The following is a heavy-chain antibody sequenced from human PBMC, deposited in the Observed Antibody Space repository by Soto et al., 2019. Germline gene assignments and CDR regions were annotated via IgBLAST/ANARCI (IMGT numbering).Heavy chain of an antibody. J-gene: IGHJ4*02. CDR2: MSYDGRDK. CDR3: AKARSGSWHEGYYFDT. CDR1: GFTFISYG. Sequence: QVQLVESGGGVVQPGRSLRLSCAASGFTFISYGMHWVRQAPGKGLEWLAVMSYDGRDKYYADSVRGRFTISRDNSKNSVYLQLNSLRVEDTAVYYCAKARSGSWHEGYYFDTWGQGTLVIVSS. D-gene: IGHD2-15*01. V-gene: IGHV3-30*18.